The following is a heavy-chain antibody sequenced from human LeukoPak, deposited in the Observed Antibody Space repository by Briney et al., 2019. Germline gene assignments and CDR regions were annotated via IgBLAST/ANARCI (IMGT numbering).Heavy chain of an antibody. Sequence: GGSLRLSCAASGSTFSNYAMTWVRQAPGKGLEWVSTVINTGGTAYYADSVKGRFTISRDNSKNTLFRLMYSLRVEDSAFYYCAKFLGASIWYGISGPWGQGTLVTVSS. J-gene: IGHJ5*02. CDR3: AKFLGASIWYGISGP. D-gene: IGHD3-3*02. CDR1: GSTFSNYA. CDR2: VINTGGTA. V-gene: IGHV3-23*01.